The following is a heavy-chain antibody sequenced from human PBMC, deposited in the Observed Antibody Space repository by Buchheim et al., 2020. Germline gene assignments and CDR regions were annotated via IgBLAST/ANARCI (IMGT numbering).Heavy chain of an antibody. CDR1: GFTFSSYG. Sequence: QVQLVESGGGVVQPGRSLRLSCAASGFTFSSYGMHWVRQAPGKGLEWVAVIWYDGSNKYYADSVKGRFTISRDNSKNTLYLQMNSLRAEDTAVYYCARARKIYDYVWGSYVYWGQGTL. CDR2: IWYDGSNK. J-gene: IGHJ4*02. V-gene: IGHV3-33*01. D-gene: IGHD3-16*01. CDR3: ARARKIYDYVWGSYVY.